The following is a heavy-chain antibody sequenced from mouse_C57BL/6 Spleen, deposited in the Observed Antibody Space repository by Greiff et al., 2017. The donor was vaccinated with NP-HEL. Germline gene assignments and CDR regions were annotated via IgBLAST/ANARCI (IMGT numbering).Heavy chain of an antibody. CDR2: IDPSDSET. CDR3: ARRDSIYDGYDYYAMDY. D-gene: IGHD2-3*01. J-gene: IGHJ4*01. V-gene: IGHV1-52*01. CDR1: GYTFTSYW. Sequence: VQLQQPGAELVRPGSSVKLSCKASGYTFTSYWMHWVKQRPIQGLEWIGNIDPSDSETHYNQKFKDKATLTVDKSSSTAYMQLSSLTSEDSAVYYCARRDSIYDGYDYYAMDYWGQGTSVTVSS.